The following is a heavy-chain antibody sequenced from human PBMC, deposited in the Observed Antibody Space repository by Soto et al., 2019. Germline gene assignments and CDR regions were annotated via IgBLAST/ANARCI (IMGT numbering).Heavy chain of an antibody. CDR1: GFTFSSYA. CDR3: ARLGSTGYCSGGRCYSGAFAI. J-gene: IGHJ3*02. D-gene: IGHD2-15*01. CDR2: ISSNGGST. Sequence: EVQLVESGGGLVQPGGSLRLSCAASGFTFSSYAMHWVRQAPGKGLEYVSAISSNGGSTYYANSVKGRFTISRDNSKNSRYLQMGSLRAEGMVVYYCARLGSTGYCSGGRCYSGAFAIWGQGTMFTVCS. V-gene: IGHV3-64*01.